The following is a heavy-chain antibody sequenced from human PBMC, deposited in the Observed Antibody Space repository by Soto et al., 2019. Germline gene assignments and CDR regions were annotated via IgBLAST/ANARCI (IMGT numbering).Heavy chain of an antibody. Sequence: ESLTISCKRSGYTFTNYWIGWVRQMPGKGPEWMGIIYPGDSDTKYNPSFQGQVTISADKSITTTYLQWSSLKASATAIYYCAASIFDFYIDFLGQGTTVTVSS. CDR2: IYPGDSDT. V-gene: IGHV5-51*01. CDR1: GYTFTNYW. CDR3: AASIFDFYIDF. J-gene: IGHJ6*02.